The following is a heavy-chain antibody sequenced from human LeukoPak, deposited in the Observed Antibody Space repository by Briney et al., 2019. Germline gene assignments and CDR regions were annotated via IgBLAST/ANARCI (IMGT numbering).Heavy chain of an antibody. V-gene: IGHV4-59*01. CDR2: IYYSGST. J-gene: IGHJ4*02. CDR1: GGSISSYY. CDR3: ARGVVAAPQTFDY. Sequence: SETLSLTCTVSGGSISSYYWSWIRQPPGKGLEWIGYIYYSGSTNYNPSLKSRVTISVDTSKNQFSVKLSSVTAADTAVYYCARGVVAAPQTFDYWGQGTLVTVSS. D-gene: IGHD2-15*01.